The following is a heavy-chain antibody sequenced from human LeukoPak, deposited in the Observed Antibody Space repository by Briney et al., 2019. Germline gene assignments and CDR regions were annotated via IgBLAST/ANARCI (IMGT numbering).Heavy chain of an antibody. CDR2: IYDSGST. D-gene: IGHD4-17*01. J-gene: IGHJ4*01. CDR3: ARSRTVTTGYFDY. CDR1: GGAISRSGYF. Sequence: SETLSLTCSISGGAISRSGYFWGWIRQSPEKGLDWVGSIYDSGSTFYNPSLKSRLTISLDTSKNQFSLTVTLVTAADTALYYCARSRTVTTGYFDYWGQGILVTVSS. V-gene: IGHV4-39*07.